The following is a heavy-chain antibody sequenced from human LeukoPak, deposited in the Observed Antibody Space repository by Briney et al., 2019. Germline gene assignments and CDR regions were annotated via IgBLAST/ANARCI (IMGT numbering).Heavy chain of an antibody. CDR1: GYTFTSYG. CDR2: ISAYNGNT. J-gene: IGHJ2*01. Sequence: ASVKVSCKASGYTFTSYGISWVRQAPGQGLEWMGWISAYNGNTNYAQKLQGRVTMTTDTSTSTAYMELRSLRSDDAAVYYCARDDSSGWYWYFDLWGRGTLVTVSS. V-gene: IGHV1-18*01. D-gene: IGHD6-19*01. CDR3: ARDDSSGWYWYFDL.